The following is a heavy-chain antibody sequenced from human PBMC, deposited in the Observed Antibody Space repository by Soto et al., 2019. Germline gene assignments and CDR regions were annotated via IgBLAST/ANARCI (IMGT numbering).Heavy chain of an antibody. D-gene: IGHD3-10*01. Sequence: QVQLQESGPGLVKPSQTLSLTCTVSGGSISSGDYYWSWIRQPPGKGLEWIGYIYYSGSTYYNPSLKSRVTISVDTSKNQFSLKLSSVTAADTAVYYCARGGPHRRVLWFGELVSYYGMDVWGQGATVTVSS. CDR1: GGSISSGDYY. J-gene: IGHJ6*02. CDR3: ARGGPHRRVLWFGELVSYYGMDV. V-gene: IGHV4-30-4*01. CDR2: IYYSGST.